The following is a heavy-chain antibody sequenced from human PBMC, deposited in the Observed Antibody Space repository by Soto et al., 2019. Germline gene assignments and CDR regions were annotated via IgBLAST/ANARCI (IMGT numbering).Heavy chain of an antibody. CDR2: INAGNGRE. CDR1: GYTFTSYT. Sequence: QVQLEQSGAEVKKPGASVKVSCKTSGYTFTSYTLHWVRQAPGQGLEWMGWINAGNGREKYSQRFQDRVSLSTDKPAPTAYKELRSLRFKEPQIYFCGGGGGWEGGASFDSWGQGTLVTVSS. D-gene: IGHD3-3*01. J-gene: IGHJ4*02. V-gene: IGHV1-3*01. CDR3: GGGGGWEGGASFDS.